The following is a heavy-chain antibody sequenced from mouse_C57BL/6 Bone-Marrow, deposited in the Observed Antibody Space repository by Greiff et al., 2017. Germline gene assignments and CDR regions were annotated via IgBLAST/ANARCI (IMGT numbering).Heavy chain of an antibody. D-gene: IGHD3-3*01. Sequence: QVQLKESGAELVRPGASVKLSCKASGYTFTDYYINWVKQRPGQGLEWIARMYPGSGNTYYNEKFKGKATLTAEKSSSTAYMQLSSLTSEDSAVYFCARRRLGDYWGQGTTLTVSS. V-gene: IGHV1-76*01. J-gene: IGHJ2*01. CDR3: ARRRLGDY. CDR1: GYTFTDYY. CDR2: MYPGSGNT.